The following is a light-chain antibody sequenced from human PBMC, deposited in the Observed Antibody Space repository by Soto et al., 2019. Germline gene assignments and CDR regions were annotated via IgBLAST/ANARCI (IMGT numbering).Light chain of an antibody. Sequence: EIVMTQSPATLSVSPGERATLSCRDSQSVSSNLAWYQQKPGQAPRLLIYGASNRATGIPARFSGSGSGTEFTLTISSLQSEDFAVYYCQQYKNWPRTFGQGTKVDI. CDR2: GAS. CDR1: QSVSSN. J-gene: IGKJ1*01. V-gene: IGKV3-15*01. CDR3: QQYKNWPRT.